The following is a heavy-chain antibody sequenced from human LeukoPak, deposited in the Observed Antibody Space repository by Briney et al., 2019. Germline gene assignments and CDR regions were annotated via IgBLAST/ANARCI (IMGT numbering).Heavy chain of an antibody. V-gene: IGHV1-2*02. CDR3: AKEGTSLDFDF. D-gene: IGHD3-3*02. CDR2: INPNSGGT. J-gene: IGHJ4*02. CDR1: GYNFFGYY. Sequence: ASVKVSCKPSGYNFFGYYIHWVRQAPGQGLEWMGWINPNSGGTNYAPRFQGRVTMSSDKYSNTVYMELNRLTFDDTAVYYCAKEGTSLDFDFWGLGSRVTVSS.